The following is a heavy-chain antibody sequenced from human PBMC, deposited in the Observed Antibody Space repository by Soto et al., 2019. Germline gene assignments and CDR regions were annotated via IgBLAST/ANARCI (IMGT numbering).Heavy chain of an antibody. V-gene: IGHV5-51*01. D-gene: IGHD3-9*01. J-gene: IGHJ6*02. CDR1: GYSLTSYW. CDR2: IYPGDSDT. CDR3: ARLAPPYYDILTGYSHYYYYYGMDV. Sequence: GESLKISCKGSGYSLTSYWIGWVRQMPGKGLEWMGIIYPGDSDTRYSPSFQGQVTISADKSISTAYLQWSSLKASDTAMYYCARLAPPYYDILTGYSHYYYYYGMDVWGQGTTVTVSS.